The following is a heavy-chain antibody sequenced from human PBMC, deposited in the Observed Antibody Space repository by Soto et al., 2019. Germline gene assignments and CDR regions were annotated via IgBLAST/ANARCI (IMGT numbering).Heavy chain of an antibody. D-gene: IGHD6-13*01. V-gene: IGHV4-31*03. CDR3: ARGCSWYGPRESNWFDP. CDR1: GGSIISGGYY. Sequence: SETLSLTCTVSGGSIISGGYYWSWIRQHPGKGLEWIGYIYYSGSTYYNPPLKSRVTISVDTSKNQFSLKLSSVTAADTAVYYCARGCSWYGPRESNWFDPWGQGTLVTVS. J-gene: IGHJ5*02. CDR2: IYYSGST.